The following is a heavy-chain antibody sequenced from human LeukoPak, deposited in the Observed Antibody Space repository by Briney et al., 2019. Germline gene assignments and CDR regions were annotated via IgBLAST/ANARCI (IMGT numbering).Heavy chain of an antibody. CDR2: IWYDGSNK. V-gene: IGHV3-33*06. CDR3: SKGLPPRAHRLDYY. Sequence: PGGSLRLSCAASGFTFSSYGMHWVRQAPGKGLEWVAVIWYDGSNKYYADSVKGRFTISRDNSKNTLYLQMNSLRDEDTAVYSGSKGLPPRAHRLDYY. CDR1: GFTFSSYG. J-gene: IGHJ6*03.